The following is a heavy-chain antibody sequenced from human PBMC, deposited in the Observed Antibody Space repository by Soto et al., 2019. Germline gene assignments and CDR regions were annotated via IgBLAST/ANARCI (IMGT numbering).Heavy chain of an antibody. V-gene: IGHV1-18*01. D-gene: IGHD2-21*02. CDR1: GYTFSKYG. CDR3: ATDGVVTASPFDY. Sequence: QVQLVQSGAEVKKPGASVKVSCKTSGYTFSKYGITWIRQAPGQGLEYMGWISTYNGNTDCAQKLQGRVTMTTDTSTNTAYMELRSLRSDDTAVFYCATDGVVTASPFDYWGQGTLVTVSS. CDR2: ISTYNGNT. J-gene: IGHJ4*02.